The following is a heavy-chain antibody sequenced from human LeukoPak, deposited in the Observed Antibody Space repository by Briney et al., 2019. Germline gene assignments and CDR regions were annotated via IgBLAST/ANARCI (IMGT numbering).Heavy chain of an antibody. D-gene: IGHD4-17*01. J-gene: IGHJ4*02. CDR2: IYYSGST. CDR3: ARDRYGDYYFDY. Sequence: SETLSLTCTVSGGSISSYYWSWIRQPTGKGLEWIGYIYYSGSTNYNPSLKSRVTISVDTSKNQFSLKLSSVTAADTAVYYCARDRYGDYYFDYWGQGTLVTVSS. V-gene: IGHV4-59*01. CDR1: GGSISSYY.